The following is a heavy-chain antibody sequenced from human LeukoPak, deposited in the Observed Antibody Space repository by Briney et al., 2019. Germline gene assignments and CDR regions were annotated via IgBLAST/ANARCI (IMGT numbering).Heavy chain of an antibody. J-gene: IGHJ3*01. CDR2: ITSSSSSI. Sequence: GGSLRLSCAASGLTFSSYTMNWVRQAPGKGLEWVSYITSSSSSIYYADSVKGRFTISRDNAKNSLYLQMNSLRAEDTAVYYCARRVVNAFDVWGQGTTVTVSS. V-gene: IGHV3-48*01. CDR1: GLTFSSYT. CDR3: ARRVVNAFDV. D-gene: IGHD3-3*01.